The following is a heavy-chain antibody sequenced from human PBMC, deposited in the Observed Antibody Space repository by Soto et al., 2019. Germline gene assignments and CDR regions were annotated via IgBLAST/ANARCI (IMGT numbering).Heavy chain of an antibody. CDR2: IYYSGST. D-gene: IGHD3-10*01. CDR3: ARDRYYGSGTYYNFSAGMDV. V-gene: IGHV4-31*03. Sequence: SETLSLTCTVSVGSISSGGYYWSWIRQHPGKGLEWIGYIYYSGSTYYNPSLKSRVTISVDTSKNQFSLKLSSVTAADTAVYYCARDRYYGSGTYYNFSAGMDVCGQGTTVTVSS. CDR1: VGSISSGGYY. J-gene: IGHJ6*02.